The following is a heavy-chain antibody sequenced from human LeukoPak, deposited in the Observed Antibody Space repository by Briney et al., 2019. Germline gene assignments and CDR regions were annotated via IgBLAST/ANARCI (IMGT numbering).Heavy chain of an antibody. CDR2: IYYSGST. J-gene: IGHJ4*02. D-gene: IGHD5-12*01. V-gene: IGHV4-61*01. Sequence: SETLSLTCTVSGGSVSSGSYYWSWVRQPPGKGLERIEYIYYSGSTNYNPSLKSRVTISVDTSKNQFSLKLSSVTAADTAVYYCARAGSGYDLFFDYWGQGTLVTVSS. CDR3: ARAGSGYDLFFDY. CDR1: GGSVSSGSYY.